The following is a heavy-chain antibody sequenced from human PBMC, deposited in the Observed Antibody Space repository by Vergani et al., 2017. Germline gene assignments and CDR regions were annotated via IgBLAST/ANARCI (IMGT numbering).Heavy chain of an antibody. J-gene: IGHJ4*02. V-gene: IGHV3-7*01. CDR2: IKEDGSEK. D-gene: IGHD1-26*01. CDR3: ARGSSLGSY. CDR1: GFIFSSYW. Sequence: EVQLVESGGGLVQPGGSLRLSCAASGFIFSSYWMHWVRQAPGKGLEWVAAIKEDGSEKQYVESVKGRFTIARDNAKKSLYLQMNSLRGEDTAVYYCARGSSLGSYWGQGSLVTV.